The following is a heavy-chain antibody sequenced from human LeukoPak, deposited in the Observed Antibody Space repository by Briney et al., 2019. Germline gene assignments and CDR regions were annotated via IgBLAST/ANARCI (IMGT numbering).Heavy chain of an antibody. D-gene: IGHD4-17*01. V-gene: IGHV4-31*11. Sequence: SETLSLTCAVYGGSFSGYYWSWIRQHPGKGLEWIGYIYYSGSTYYNPSLKSRVTISVDTSKNQFSLKLSSVTAADTAVYYCASGDYGISWGQGTLVTVSS. CDR1: GGSFSGYY. CDR3: ASGDYGIS. J-gene: IGHJ4*02. CDR2: IYYSGST.